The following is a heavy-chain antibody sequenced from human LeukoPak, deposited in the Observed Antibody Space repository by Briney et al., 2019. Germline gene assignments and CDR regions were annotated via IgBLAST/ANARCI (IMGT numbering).Heavy chain of an antibody. Sequence: SETLSLTCTVSGGSISSYYWSWIRQPPGKGLEWIGYIYYSGGTNYNPSLKSRVTISVDTSKNQFSLKLSSVTAADTAVYYCARASRVASPFDIWGQGTMVTVSS. CDR1: GGSISSYY. CDR2: IYYSGGT. J-gene: IGHJ3*02. V-gene: IGHV4-59*01. CDR3: ARASRVASPFDI. D-gene: IGHD2-15*01.